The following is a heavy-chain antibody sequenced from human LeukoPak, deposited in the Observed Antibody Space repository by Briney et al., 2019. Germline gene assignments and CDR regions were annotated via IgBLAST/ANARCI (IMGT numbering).Heavy chain of an antibody. Sequence: SETLSLTCTVSGGSISSGDYYWSWIRQPPGKGLEWIGYIYYSGSTYYNPSLKSRVTISVDTSKNQFSLKLSSVTAADTAVYYCARGGRKYYYDSSGYYFDYWGQGTLVTVSS. CDR1: GGSISSGDYY. CDR3: ARGGRKYYYDSSGYYFDY. CDR2: IYYSGST. D-gene: IGHD3-22*01. J-gene: IGHJ4*02. V-gene: IGHV4-30-4*02.